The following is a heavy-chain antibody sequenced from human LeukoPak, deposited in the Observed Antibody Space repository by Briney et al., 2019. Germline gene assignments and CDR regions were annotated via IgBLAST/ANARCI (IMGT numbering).Heavy chain of an antibody. CDR1: GGSISSYY. D-gene: IGHD6-19*01. CDR3: ARDIAVAGTGENWFDP. V-gene: IGHV4-59*01. Sequence: SETLSLTCTVSGGSISSYYWSWIRQPPGKGLEWIGYIYYSGSTNYNPSLKSRVTISVDTSKNQFSLKLSSVTAADTAVYYCARDIAVAGTGENWFDPWGQGTRSPSPQ. J-gene: IGHJ5*02. CDR2: IYYSGST.